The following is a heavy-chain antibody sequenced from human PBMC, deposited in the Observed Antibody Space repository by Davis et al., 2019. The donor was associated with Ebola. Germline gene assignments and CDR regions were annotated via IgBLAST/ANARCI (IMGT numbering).Heavy chain of an antibody. Sequence: GESLKISCAASGFTFSNYGMHWVRQGPGKGLKWVAVISYDGSNKYYADSVKGRFTISRDNSKNTLYLQMNSLRAEDTAVYYCAKGDFSQHIVVVTARDAFDIWGQGTMVTVSS. CDR3: AKGDFSQHIVVVTARDAFDI. D-gene: IGHD2-21*02. CDR1: GFTFSNYG. J-gene: IGHJ3*02. V-gene: IGHV3-30*18. CDR2: ISYDGSNK.